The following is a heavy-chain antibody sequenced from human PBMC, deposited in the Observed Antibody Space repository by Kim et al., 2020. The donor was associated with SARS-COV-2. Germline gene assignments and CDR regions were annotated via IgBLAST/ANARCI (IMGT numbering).Heavy chain of an antibody. D-gene: IGHD3-10*01. J-gene: IGHJ4*02. V-gene: IGHV3-48*02. CDR2: ISSSSNTI. CDR1: GFTFSSYS. Sequence: GGSLRLSCAASGFTFSSYSMNWVRQAPGRGLEWVSYISSSSNTIYYEDSVKARFTISRDNAKNSLYLQMNSLRDEDTAVYYCARLYYGSGSYYLDYWGQGTLVTVTS. CDR3: ARLYYGSGSYYLDY.